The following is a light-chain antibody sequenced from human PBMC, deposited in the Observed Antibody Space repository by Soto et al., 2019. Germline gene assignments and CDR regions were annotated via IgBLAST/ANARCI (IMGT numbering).Light chain of an antibody. CDR1: SSDVGAYDY. CDR2: EVS. J-gene: IGLJ1*01. V-gene: IGLV2-14*03. CDR3: SSYTSSSTRV. Sequence: QPALNQPAAVSGSPGQSITISCTGTSSDVGAYDYVSWYQQHPDKAPKLMIYEVSNRPSGVSNRFSGSKSVNTATLTISGLQADDEADYYCSSYTSSSTRVFGTGTKVTVL.